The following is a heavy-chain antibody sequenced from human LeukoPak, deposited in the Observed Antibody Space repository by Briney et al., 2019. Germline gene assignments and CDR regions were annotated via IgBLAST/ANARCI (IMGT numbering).Heavy chain of an antibody. Sequence: SETLSLTCTVSGGSISSHYWSWIRQPPGKGLEWIGYIYYSGSTNYNPSLKSRVTISVDTSKNQFSLKLSSVTAADTAVYYCARYYDILTRYSTASFDYWGQGTLVTVSS. CDR2: IYYSGST. J-gene: IGHJ4*02. D-gene: IGHD3-9*01. CDR1: GGSISSHY. CDR3: ARYYDILTRYSTASFDY. V-gene: IGHV4-59*11.